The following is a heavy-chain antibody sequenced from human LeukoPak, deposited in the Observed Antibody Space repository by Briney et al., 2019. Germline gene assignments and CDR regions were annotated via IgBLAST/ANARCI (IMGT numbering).Heavy chain of an antibody. CDR3: AKDWLPVTTGAFDI. V-gene: IGHV3-23*01. CDR1: GFTFSSYA. D-gene: IGHD4-17*01. Sequence: GGSQRLSCAASGFTFSSYAMSWVRQAPGKGLEWVSAISGSGGSTYYADSVKGRFTISRDNSKNTLYLQMNSLRAEDTAVHYCAKDWLPVTTGAFDIWGQGTMVTVSS. CDR2: ISGSGGST. J-gene: IGHJ3*02.